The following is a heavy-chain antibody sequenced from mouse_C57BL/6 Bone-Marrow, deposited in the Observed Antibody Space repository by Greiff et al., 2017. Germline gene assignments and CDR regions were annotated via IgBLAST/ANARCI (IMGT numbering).Heavy chain of an antibody. D-gene: IGHD1-1*01. CDR3: AVYYYGSSSYFDY. V-gene: IGHV1-55*01. CDR1: GYTFTSYW. Sequence: VQLQQPGAELVKPGASVKMSCKASGYTFTSYWITWVKQRPGQGLEWIGDIYPGSGSTNYNAKFKSKATLTVDTSSSTAYMQLSSLTSEDSAVYYCAVYYYGSSSYFDYWGQGTTLTVSS. J-gene: IGHJ2*01. CDR2: IYPGSGST.